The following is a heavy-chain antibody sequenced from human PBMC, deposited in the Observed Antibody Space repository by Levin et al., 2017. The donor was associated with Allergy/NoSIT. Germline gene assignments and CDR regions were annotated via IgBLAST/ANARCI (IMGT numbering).Heavy chain of an antibody. CDR3: ARREAVGKGFDP. Sequence: GSLRLSCAVYGGSFSGYYWSWIRQPPGKGLEWIGEINHSGSTNYNPSLKSRVTISVDTSKNQFSLKLSSVTAADTAVYYCARREAVGKGFDPWGQGTLVTVSS. D-gene: IGHD2-15*01. V-gene: IGHV4-34*01. J-gene: IGHJ5*02. CDR1: GGSFSGYY. CDR2: INHSGST.